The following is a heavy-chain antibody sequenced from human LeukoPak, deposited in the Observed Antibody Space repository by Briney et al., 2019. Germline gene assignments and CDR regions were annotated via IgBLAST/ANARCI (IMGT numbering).Heavy chain of an antibody. CDR2: IYSGGST. CDR3: ARGGYGYGLTY. J-gene: IGHJ4*02. CDR1: GFTVSSNY. V-gene: IGHV3-53*01. D-gene: IGHD5-18*01. Sequence: GGSLRLSCAASGFTVSSNYMSWVRQAPGKGLEWVSVIYSGGSTYYADSVKGRFIISRDNSKNMLHLQMNSLRAEDTAVYYCARGGYGYGLTYWGQGTLVTVSS.